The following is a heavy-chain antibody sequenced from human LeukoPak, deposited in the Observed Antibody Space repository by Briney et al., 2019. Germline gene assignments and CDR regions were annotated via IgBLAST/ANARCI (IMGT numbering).Heavy chain of an antibody. V-gene: IGHV3-21*01. D-gene: IGHD3-9*01. CDR1: GFTFENYT. J-gene: IGHJ4*02. CDR3: ARGSDFDWLLRGFDY. Sequence: GGSLRLSCIASGFTFENYTMSWVRQAPGKGLEWVSSISSSSGYIYYADSVKGRFTISRDNAKNSLYLQMNSLRAEDTAVYYCARGSDFDWLLRGFDYWGQGTLVTVSS. CDR2: ISSSSGYI.